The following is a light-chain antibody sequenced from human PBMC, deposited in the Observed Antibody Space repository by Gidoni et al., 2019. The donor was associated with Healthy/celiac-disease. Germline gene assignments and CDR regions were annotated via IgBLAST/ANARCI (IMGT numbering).Light chain of an antibody. CDR2: GAS. J-gene: IGKJ2*01. Sequence: EIVMTQSPATLSVSPGERATLSCRPSQSVSSNLAWYQQKPGQAPRLLIYGASTRSTGPPARFSGGGSSAEFTLTIISLQSEDFAVYYYHQYNNWPPRTFGHGTKLEIK. CDR3: HQYNNWPPRT. V-gene: IGKV3-15*01. CDR1: QSVSSN.